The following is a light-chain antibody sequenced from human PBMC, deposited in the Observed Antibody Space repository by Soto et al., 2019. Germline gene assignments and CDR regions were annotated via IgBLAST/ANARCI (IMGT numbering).Light chain of an antibody. CDR1: QSLTNSF. CDR3: QQYGTSEII. Sequence: EFVLTQSPGTLSLSPGERSTLSCMASQSLTNSFIAWYQQRPGQAPRLLIYDTSSRASGITDRFSGSGSGTDFTLTISRLETEDFAVFYCQQYGTSEIIFGQGTRLEIK. V-gene: IGKV3-20*01. J-gene: IGKJ5*01. CDR2: DTS.